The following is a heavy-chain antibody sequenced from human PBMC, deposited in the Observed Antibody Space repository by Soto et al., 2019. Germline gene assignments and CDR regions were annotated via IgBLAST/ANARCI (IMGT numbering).Heavy chain of an antibody. V-gene: IGHV1-46*01. J-gene: IGHJ4*02. D-gene: IGHD1-26*01. CDR2: INPSGGST. CDR3: ARVYSENSGFDY. Sequence: ASVKVSCKASGYTFTSYYMHWVRQAPGQGLEWIGRINPSGGSTSYAQKFQGRVTMTRDTSTSTVYMELSSLRSEDTAVYYCARVYSENSGFDYWGQGTLVTVSS. CDR1: GYTFTSYY.